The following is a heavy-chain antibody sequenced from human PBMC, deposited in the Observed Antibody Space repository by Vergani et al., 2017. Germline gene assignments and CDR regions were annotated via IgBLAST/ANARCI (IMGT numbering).Heavy chain of an antibody. J-gene: IGHJ5*01. D-gene: IGHD2-8*02. V-gene: IGHV3-74*03. CDR3: VRTEYCTGIACNTRFDS. CDR2: IDEYGNRA. CDR1: GLSFNTYW. Sequence: EVQLVESGGGSVQSGGSLRLSCVASGLSFNTYWMHWVRQVPGKGLMWVARIDEYGNRATYGDFETGRFTITRDNAKNTVFLQMNNLGADDAGVYYCVRTEYCTGIACNTRFDSWGQGALVTVSS.